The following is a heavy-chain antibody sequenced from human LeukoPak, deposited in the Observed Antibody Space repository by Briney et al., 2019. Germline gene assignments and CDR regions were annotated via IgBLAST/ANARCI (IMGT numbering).Heavy chain of an antibody. CDR2: IKQDGREK. CDR3: TRDEAAATN. Sequence: GGSLRLSCAGSGFTFSSYWMSWTRQAPGKGPEWVANIKQDGREKHYVDSVKGRFTISRDNAKSSLYLQMNSLRAEDTAVYYCTRDEAAATNWGQGTLATVSS. CDR1: GFTFSSYW. D-gene: IGHD6-13*01. J-gene: IGHJ4*02. V-gene: IGHV3-7*01.